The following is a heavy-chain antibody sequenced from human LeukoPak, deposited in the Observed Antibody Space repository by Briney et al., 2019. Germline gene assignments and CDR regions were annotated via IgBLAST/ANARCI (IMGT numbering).Heavy chain of an antibody. V-gene: IGHV5-10-1*01. D-gene: IGHD2-2*01. Sequence: GASLKISFKGSGCRFTSYWIRWVRQMPGKGLEWMGRIDPSDSYTNYSPSFQGHVTISADKSISTAYLQWSSLKASDTAMYYCARGEARYWSSTRCYGEYGQYWGQGTLVTVSS. CDR1: GCRFTSYW. J-gene: IGHJ1*01. CDR3: ARGEARYWSSTRCYGEYGQY. CDR2: IDPSDSYT.